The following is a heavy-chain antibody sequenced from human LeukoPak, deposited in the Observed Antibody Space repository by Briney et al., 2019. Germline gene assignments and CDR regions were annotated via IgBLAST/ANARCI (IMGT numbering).Heavy chain of an antibody. V-gene: IGHV3-66*01. Sequence: GGSLRLSCAASGFTVSSNYMSWVRQAPGKGLEWVSVIYSGGSTYFADSVRGRFTISRDNSKNTLFLQMNSLRAEDTAVYYCARSYSNSWFGDFDYWGQGTLVTVSS. CDR1: GFTVSSNY. J-gene: IGHJ4*02. CDR3: ARSYSNSWFGDFDY. D-gene: IGHD6-13*01. CDR2: IYSGGST.